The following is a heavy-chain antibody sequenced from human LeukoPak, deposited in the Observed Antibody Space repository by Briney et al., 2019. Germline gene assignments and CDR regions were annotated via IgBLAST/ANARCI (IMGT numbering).Heavy chain of an antibody. CDR1: GYIFTNYW. V-gene: IGHV5-51*01. Sequence: RGESLKISCKGSGYIFTNYWIGWVRQMPGKGLEWMGIIYPGDSDTRYSPSFQGQVTISADKSISTAYLQWSSLKASDTAMYYCVRGNYYGSSGRFDYWGQGTLVTVSS. CDR3: VRGNYYGSSGRFDY. D-gene: IGHD3-22*01. J-gene: IGHJ4*02. CDR2: IYPGDSDT.